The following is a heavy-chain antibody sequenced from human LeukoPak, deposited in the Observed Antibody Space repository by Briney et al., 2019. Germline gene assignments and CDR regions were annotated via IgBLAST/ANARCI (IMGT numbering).Heavy chain of an antibody. D-gene: IGHD3-22*01. V-gene: IGHV4-31*03. J-gene: IGHJ4*02. CDR3: VRAFPDSVGYYPLDY. CDR2: IHFTGNT. Sequence: SQTLSLTCTVSGGSISSGDYYWSWIRQHPGKGLEWIGYIHFTGNTYYNPSLRGRVAISVEMSMNHFSLTLSSVTAADTAVYYCVRAFPDSVGYYPLDYWGQGTLVTVYS. CDR1: GGSISSGDYY.